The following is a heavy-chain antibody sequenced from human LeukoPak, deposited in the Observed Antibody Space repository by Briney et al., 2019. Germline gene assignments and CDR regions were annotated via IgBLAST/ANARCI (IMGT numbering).Heavy chain of an antibody. Sequence: ASVKVSCKASGGTFSSYAISWVRQAPGQGLEWMGGIIPIFGTANYAQKFQGRVTITADESTSTAYMELRSLRSEDKAVYYCAGXYCSSTSCYGAYYYYYXMDVWGKGTTVTVSS. CDR1: GGTFSSYA. D-gene: IGHD2-2*01. CDR3: AGXYCSSTSCYGAYYYYYXMDV. V-gene: IGHV1-69*13. CDR2: IIPIFGTA. J-gene: IGHJ6*03.